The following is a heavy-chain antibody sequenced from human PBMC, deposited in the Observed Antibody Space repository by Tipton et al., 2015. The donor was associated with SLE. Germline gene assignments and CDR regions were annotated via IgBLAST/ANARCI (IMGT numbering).Heavy chain of an antibody. CDR2: ISYDGSNK. V-gene: IGHV3-30-3*01. D-gene: IGHD4-17*01. Sequence: RSLRLSCAASGFTFSSYAMHWVRQAPGKGLEWVAVISYDGSNKYYADSVKGRFTISRDNSKNTLYLQMNSLRAEDTAVYYCARERSDDAFDIWGQGTMVTVSS. CDR1: GFTFSSYA. CDR3: ARERSDDAFDI. J-gene: IGHJ3*02.